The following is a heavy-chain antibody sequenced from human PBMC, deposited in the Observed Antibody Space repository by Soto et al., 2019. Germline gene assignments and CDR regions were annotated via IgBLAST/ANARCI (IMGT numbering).Heavy chain of an antibody. J-gene: IGHJ4*02. CDR2: IIPIFGTA. CDR3: ATVSGYGLFYFDY. Sequence: EASVKVSCKASGGTFSSYAIGWVRQAPGQGLEWMGGIIPIFGTANYAQKFQGRVTITADKSTSTAYMELSSLRSEDTAVYYCATVSGYGLFYFDYWGQGTLVTVSS. V-gene: IGHV1-69*06. D-gene: IGHD3-22*01. CDR1: GGTFSSYA.